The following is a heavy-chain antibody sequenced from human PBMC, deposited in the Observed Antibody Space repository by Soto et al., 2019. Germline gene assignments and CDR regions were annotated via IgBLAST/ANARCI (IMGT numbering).Heavy chain of an antibody. Sequence: PGGSLRLSCAASGFTFSDCWMSWVRQAPGKGLQWVASIKQDGSDKYYVDSVDSVKGRFTISRDNAQNSLYLQMTSLRGEDTAVYYCTSHPVESRGFYFDWWGQGTQVIVPQ. CDR3: TSHPVESRGFYFDW. CDR1: GFTFSDCW. J-gene: IGHJ4*02. CDR2: IKQDGSDK. D-gene: IGHD3-22*01. V-gene: IGHV3-7*02.